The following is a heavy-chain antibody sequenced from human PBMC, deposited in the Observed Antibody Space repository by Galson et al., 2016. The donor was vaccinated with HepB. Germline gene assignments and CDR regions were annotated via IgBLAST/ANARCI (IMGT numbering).Heavy chain of an antibody. Sequence: SLRLSCAASGFTFSSYGIHWVRQAPGKGLEWVAVISYDGSNKYYADSVKGRFTISRDNPKNTLYLQMSSLRAEATAVYYCAKKAHILTGPDAFDIWGQGTMVTVSS. D-gene: IGHD3-9*01. CDR1: GFTFSSYG. CDR3: AKKAHILTGPDAFDI. J-gene: IGHJ3*02. V-gene: IGHV3-30*18. CDR2: ISYDGSNK.